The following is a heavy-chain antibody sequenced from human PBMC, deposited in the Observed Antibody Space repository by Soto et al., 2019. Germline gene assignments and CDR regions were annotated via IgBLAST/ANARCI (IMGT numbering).Heavy chain of an antibody. V-gene: IGHV4-34*01. CDR3: ARARKGTVVVTANFDY. CDR2: INHSGST. J-gene: IGHJ4*02. D-gene: IGHD2-21*02. Sequence: PSETLSLTCAVYGGSFSGYYWTWIRQPPGTGLEWIGEINHSGSTNYNPSLKSRVTISVDTSKNQFSLKLTSVTAADTAVYYCARARKGTVVVTANFDYWGQGTLVTVPS. CDR1: GGSFSGYY.